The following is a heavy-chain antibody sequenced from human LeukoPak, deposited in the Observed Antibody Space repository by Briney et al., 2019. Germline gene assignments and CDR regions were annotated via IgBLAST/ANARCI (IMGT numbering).Heavy chain of an antibody. D-gene: IGHD3-3*01. CDR3: ARDGYDFWSDYPTTLDY. V-gene: IGHV3-48*01. CDR1: GFNFSTYN. J-gene: IGHJ4*02. CDR2: ISTSSRTI. Sequence: GGSLRLSCAVSGFNFSTYNMNWVRQAPGKGLEWVSHISTSSRTIYYADSVKGRFTISRDNAKNSLYLQMNSLRAEDTVVYYCARDGYDFWSDYPTTLDYWGQGTLVTVSS.